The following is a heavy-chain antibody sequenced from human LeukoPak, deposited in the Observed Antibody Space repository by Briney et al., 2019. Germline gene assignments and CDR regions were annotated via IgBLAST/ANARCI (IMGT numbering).Heavy chain of an antibody. CDR2: IYSGGST. CDR1: GFTVSSNY. CDR3: ARDSEYSSSSDGDY. V-gene: IGHV3-66*01. Sequence: PGGSLRLSCAASGFTVSSNYMSWVRQAPGKGLEWVSVIYSGGSTYYADSVKGRFTISRDNSKNTLYLQMNSLRAEDTAVYYCARDSEYSSSSDGDYWGQGTLVTVSS. D-gene: IGHD6-6*01. J-gene: IGHJ4*02.